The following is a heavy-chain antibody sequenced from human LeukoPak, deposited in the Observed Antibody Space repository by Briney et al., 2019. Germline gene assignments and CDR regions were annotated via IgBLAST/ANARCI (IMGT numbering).Heavy chain of an antibody. CDR2: ISSSGGTT. V-gene: IGHV3-23*01. J-gene: IGHJ4*02. Sequence: GESLKISCKGSGYSFTIYWIGWVRQAPGKGLEWVSSISSSGGTTYYADSVKGRFTISRDNSKNTLYLQMNSLRAEDTAVYYCAKEYYDSSGYYYSLDCWGQGALVTVSS. D-gene: IGHD3-22*01. CDR1: GYSFTIYW. CDR3: AKEYYDSSGYYYSLDC.